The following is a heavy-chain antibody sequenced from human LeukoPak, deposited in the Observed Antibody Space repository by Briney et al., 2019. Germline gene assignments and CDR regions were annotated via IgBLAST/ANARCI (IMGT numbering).Heavy chain of an antibody. Sequence: PGGCLRLSCAASGFTFSSYAMYWVRQAPGKGLEYVSGISSNGDSTYYANSVKGRFTISRDNSKNTVYLQMGSLRAEDTALYYCARSRDGHYDYWGQGTLVTVSS. V-gene: IGHV3-64*01. CDR1: GFTFSSYA. J-gene: IGHJ4*02. D-gene: IGHD5-24*01. CDR3: ARSRDGHYDY. CDR2: ISSNGDST.